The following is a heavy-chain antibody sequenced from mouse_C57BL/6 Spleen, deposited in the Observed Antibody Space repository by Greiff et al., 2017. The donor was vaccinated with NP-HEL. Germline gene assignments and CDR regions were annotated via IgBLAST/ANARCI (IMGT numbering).Heavy chain of an antibody. J-gene: IGHJ4*01. CDR3: ARASITTDYYAMDY. Sequence: VQLKESGAKLVKPGASVKLSCTASGFNIKDYYMHWVKQRTEQGLEWIGRIDPEDGETKYAPKFQGKATITADTSSNTAYLQLSSLTSEDTAVYYCARASITTDYYAMDYWGQGTSVTVSS. CDR1: GFNIKDYY. CDR2: IDPEDGET. D-gene: IGHD1-1*01. V-gene: IGHV14-2*01.